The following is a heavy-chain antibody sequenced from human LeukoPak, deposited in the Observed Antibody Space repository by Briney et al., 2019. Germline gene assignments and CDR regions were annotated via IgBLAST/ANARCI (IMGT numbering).Heavy chain of an antibody. V-gene: IGHV4-4*07. J-gene: IGHJ4*02. CDR3: AGGHSSGHYYDY. D-gene: IGHD3-22*01. CDR2: IYASGRT. CDR1: GGSISSYY. Sequence: SETLSLTCTASGGSISSYYWNWIRQSAGKRLEWIGRIYASGRTDYNPSLKSRVTMSVDTSKNQFSLKVTYVTAADTAVYYCAGGHSSGHYYDYWGQETLVTVSS.